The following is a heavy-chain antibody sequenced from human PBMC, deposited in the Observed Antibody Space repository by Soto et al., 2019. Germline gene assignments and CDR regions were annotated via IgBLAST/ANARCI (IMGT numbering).Heavy chain of an antibody. CDR2: VYPDDSDT. CDR1: GYSFNIYW. D-gene: IGHD2-2*01. V-gene: IGHV5-51*03. Sequence: EVQLVQSGAEVKKPGESLKVSCKASGYSFNIYWIGWVRQLPGKGLEWMGVVYPDDSDTIYSPSFQGQVTISVDKSISTAYLQWSSLKPSDTAMYYCARRVHSNSPGGGLDGWGQGTTVNVSS. J-gene: IGHJ6*02. CDR3: ARRVHSNSPGGGLDG.